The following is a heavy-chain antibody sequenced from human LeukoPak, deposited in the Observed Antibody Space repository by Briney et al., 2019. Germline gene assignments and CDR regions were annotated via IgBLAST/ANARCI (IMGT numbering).Heavy chain of an antibody. J-gene: IGHJ4*02. V-gene: IGHV3-74*01. Sequence: GGSLRLSCAASGFTFSSYLMHWARQAPGKGLVWVSRINSGGSSTNYADSVKGRFTISRDNAKNTLYLQMNSLRAEDTAVYYCARVNWGGIDHWGQGTLVTVSS. CDR2: INSGGSST. CDR1: GFTFSSYL. CDR3: ARVNWGGIDH. D-gene: IGHD7-27*01.